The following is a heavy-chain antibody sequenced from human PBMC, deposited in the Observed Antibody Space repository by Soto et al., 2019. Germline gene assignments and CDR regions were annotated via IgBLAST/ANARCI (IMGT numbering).Heavy chain of an antibody. CDR3: ARDRSVVMDGENDAFNI. D-gene: IGHD3-22*01. J-gene: IGHJ3*02. V-gene: IGHV1-69*13. CDR1: GGTFSSYA. Sequence: ASVKVSCKASGGTFSSYAISWVRQAPGQGLEWMGGIIPIFGTANYAQKFQGRVTITADESTSTAYMELSSLRSEDTAVYYCARDRSVVMDGENDAFNIWGQGKMVTVS. CDR2: IIPIFGTA.